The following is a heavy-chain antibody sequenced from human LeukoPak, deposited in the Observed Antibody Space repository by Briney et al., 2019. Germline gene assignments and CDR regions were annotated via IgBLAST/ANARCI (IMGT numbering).Heavy chain of an antibody. D-gene: IGHD1-26*01. CDR2: INPDSGGT. V-gene: IGHV1-2*02. J-gene: IGHJ4*02. CDR1: GYTFTVYY. Sequence: ASVKVSCKASGYTFTVYYMHWVRQAPGQGLEWMGWINPDSGGTNHAQKFQGRVTMTRDTSISTAYMELSRLRSDDTAVYYCATLHSGSYPTFDYWGQGTLVTVSS. CDR3: ATLHSGSYPTFDY.